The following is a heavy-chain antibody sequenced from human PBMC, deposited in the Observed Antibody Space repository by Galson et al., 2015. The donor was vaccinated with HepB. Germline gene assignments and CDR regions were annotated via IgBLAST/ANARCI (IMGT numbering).Heavy chain of an antibody. J-gene: IGHJ1*01. Sequence: SVKVSCKASGYAFIGYYLHWVRQAPGQGLEWMGWINPNSGGTNYAQKFQGRVTMTSDTSIRTVYMELRRLRSDDTAVYYCARDRGDVVIVPGDWGQGTLVTVSS. CDR1: GYAFIGYY. D-gene: IGHD2-2*01. V-gene: IGHV1-2*02. CDR2: INPNSGGT. CDR3: ARDRGDVVIVPGD.